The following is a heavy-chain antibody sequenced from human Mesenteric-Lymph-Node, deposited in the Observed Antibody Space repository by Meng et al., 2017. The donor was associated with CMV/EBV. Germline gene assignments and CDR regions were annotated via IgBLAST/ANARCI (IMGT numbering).Heavy chain of an antibody. D-gene: IGHD5-24*01. V-gene: IGHV4-34*01. CDR2: INHSGRS. CDR3: ASGDGYNQNFDY. CDR1: GGSFSGYY. Sequence: TCAVYGGSFSGYYWSWIRQPPGKGLEWIGEINHSGRSNYNPSLKSRVTISLDTSKNQFSLKLSSVTAADTAVYYCASGDGYNQNFDYWGQGTLVTVSS. J-gene: IGHJ4*02.